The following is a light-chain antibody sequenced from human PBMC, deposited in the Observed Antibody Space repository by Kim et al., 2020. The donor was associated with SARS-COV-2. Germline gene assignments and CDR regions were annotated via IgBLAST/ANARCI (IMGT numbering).Light chain of an antibody. CDR3: HHYGSSPT. Sequence: LSPGERATVSRRASQSVASSYLAWYQQKLGQAPSLLIYGASTRATGIPDRFSGSGSGTDFTLTISRLEPEDFAVYYCHHYGSSPTFGQGTRLEIK. V-gene: IGKV3-20*01. CDR1: QSVASSY. CDR2: GAS. J-gene: IGKJ5*01.